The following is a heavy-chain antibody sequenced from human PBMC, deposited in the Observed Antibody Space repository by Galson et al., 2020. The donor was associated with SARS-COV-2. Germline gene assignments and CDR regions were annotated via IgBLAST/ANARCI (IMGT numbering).Heavy chain of an antibody. D-gene: IGHD4-17*01. CDR1: GFSFSSYG. J-gene: IGHJ6*02. CDR2: IWYDGRNK. CDR3: PRGTVMDYYYGRDV. Sequence: TGGSLRLSCAASGFSFSSYGMHWVRQAPGKGLEWVAVIWYDGRNKYYADSVKGRFTISSDNSKNTLYLQLNSLRAEDTAVYYCPRGTVMDYYYGRDVWGQGTTVTGSS. V-gene: IGHV3-33*01.